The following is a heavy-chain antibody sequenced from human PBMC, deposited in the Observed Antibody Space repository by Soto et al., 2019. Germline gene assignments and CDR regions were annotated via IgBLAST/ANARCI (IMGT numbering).Heavy chain of an antibody. CDR3: AGGTYGNGWDS. D-gene: IGHD6-19*01. CDR1: GFSFSTYA. V-gene: IGHV3-23*01. J-gene: IGHJ5*02. CDR2: INNGGDRT. Sequence: EVQLLASGGGFVQPGGSLRLSCAASGFSFSTYALNWVRQAPGKGLEWVSGINNGGDRTNYVDSVGVLCTISRDNSKKMVYLQMNSLRAEDTAVYFCAGGTYGNGWDSWGQGSVVTVSS.